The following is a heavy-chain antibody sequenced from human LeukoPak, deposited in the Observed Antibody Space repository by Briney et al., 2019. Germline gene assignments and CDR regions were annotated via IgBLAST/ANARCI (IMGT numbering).Heavy chain of an antibody. Sequence: SETLSLTCTVSSDSISSRDYYWGWIRQPPGKGLEWIGSIYFAGTTYHSPSLKSRLTISVDTSENQFSLKLGSVTAADTAVYYCARGYIEARLGSYYFYMDVWGKGTTVPVSS. CDR1: SDSISSRDYY. CDR2: IYFAGTT. V-gene: IGHV4-39*01. D-gene: IGHD6-6*01. J-gene: IGHJ6*03. CDR3: ARGYIEARLGSYYFYMDV.